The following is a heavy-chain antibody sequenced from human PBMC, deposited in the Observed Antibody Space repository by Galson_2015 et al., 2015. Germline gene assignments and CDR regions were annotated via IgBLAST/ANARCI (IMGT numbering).Heavy chain of an antibody. J-gene: IGHJ4*02. Sequence: SLRLSCVASGFTFSIYAMSWVRQAPGKGLEWVSAIGRSGGSAYYADSVKGRFTISRDNSKNTLYLQMNSLTAEDTAVYYCAKDEALRSYPLGYFDYWGQGILVTVSS. CDR2: IGRSGGSA. V-gene: IGHV3-23*01. CDR1: GFTFSIYA. D-gene: IGHD1-26*01. CDR3: AKDEALRSYPLGYFDY.